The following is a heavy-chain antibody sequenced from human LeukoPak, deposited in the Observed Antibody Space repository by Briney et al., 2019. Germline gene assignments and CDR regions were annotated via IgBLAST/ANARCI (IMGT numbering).Heavy chain of an antibody. CDR3: VKDRYVDY. V-gene: IGHV3-64D*09. Sequence: PGGSLRLSCSVSGFTFTNYAMHWVRQAPGKGLEYVSSISSNGGSTYYADSVKGRFTISRDNSENTLYLQMSSLRVEDTAVYYCVKDRYVDYWGQGILVTVSS. D-gene: IGHD3-16*01. CDR1: GFTFTNYA. CDR2: ISSNGGST. J-gene: IGHJ4*02.